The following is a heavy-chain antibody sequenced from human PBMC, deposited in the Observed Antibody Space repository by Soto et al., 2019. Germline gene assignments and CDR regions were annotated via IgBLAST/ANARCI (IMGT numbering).Heavy chain of an antibody. D-gene: IGHD2-15*01. CDR1: GGSISSYY. CDR3: AGFVRCSDGSCALDY. Sequence: QVQLQESAPGLVKPPETLSLTCTVSGGSISSYYWSWIRQPPGKGLAWIGYIYYTGRTNYNPSLKSGVAISVGSSENQLPLKLTYVTAADAAVYYCAGFVRCSDGSCALDYWGQGTLVTVSS. V-gene: IGHV4-59*12. CDR2: IYYTGRT. J-gene: IGHJ4*02.